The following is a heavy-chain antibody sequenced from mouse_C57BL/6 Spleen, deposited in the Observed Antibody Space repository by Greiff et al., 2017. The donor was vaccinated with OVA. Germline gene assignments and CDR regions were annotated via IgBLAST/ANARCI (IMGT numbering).Heavy chain of an antibody. D-gene: IGHD1-1*01. Sequence: QVHVKQSGPGLVQPSQSLSITCTVSGFSLTSYGVHWVRQSPGKGLEWLGVIWRGGSTDYNAAFMSRLSITKDNSKSQVFFKMNSLQADDTAIYYCAIFTTVVATRAMDYWGQGTSVTVSS. CDR3: AIFTTVVATRAMDY. V-gene: IGHV2-5*01. CDR2: IWRGGST. CDR1: GFSLTSYG. J-gene: IGHJ4*01.